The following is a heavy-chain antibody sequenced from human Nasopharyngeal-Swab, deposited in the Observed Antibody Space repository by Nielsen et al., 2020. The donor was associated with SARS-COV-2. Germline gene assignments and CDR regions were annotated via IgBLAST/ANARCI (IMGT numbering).Heavy chain of an antibody. Sequence: GESLKISCAASGFTFSSYSMNWVRQAPGKGLEWVSHISSSSSTIYYADSVKGRFTIPRDNAKNSLYLQMNSLRDEDTAVYYCGRDRYCSGGSCYSPAFDIWGQGTMVTVSS. CDR2: ISSSSSTI. V-gene: IGHV3-48*02. D-gene: IGHD2-15*01. CDR3: GRDRYCSGGSCYSPAFDI. J-gene: IGHJ3*02. CDR1: GFTFSSYS.